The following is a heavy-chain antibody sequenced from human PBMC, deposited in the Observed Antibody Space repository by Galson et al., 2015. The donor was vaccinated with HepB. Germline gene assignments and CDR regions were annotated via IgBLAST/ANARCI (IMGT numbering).Heavy chain of an antibody. D-gene: IGHD1-26*01. Sequence: QSGAEVKKPGESLKISCKGSGYSFTNYWIGWVRQMPGKGLEWMGIIYPGDSDTRYSPSFQGQVTISADKSISTAYLQWSSLKASDTAMYYCASIYSGNYLGFYYFDYWGQGTLVTVSS. CDR3: ASIYSGNYLGFYYFDY. V-gene: IGHV5-51*01. CDR1: GYSFTNYW. CDR2: IYPGDSDT. J-gene: IGHJ4*02.